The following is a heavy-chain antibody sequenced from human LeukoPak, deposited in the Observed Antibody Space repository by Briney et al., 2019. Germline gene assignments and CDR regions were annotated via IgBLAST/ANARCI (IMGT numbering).Heavy chain of an antibody. CDR1: GFTFSSYA. J-gene: IGHJ3*02. D-gene: IGHD1-26*01. V-gene: IGHV3-30*04. CDR2: ISYDGNIK. CDR3: ARDYLMGGTTGKAFDI. Sequence: GGSLRLSCAASGFTFSSYAMHWVRQAPGKGVEWVAVISYDGNIKYYTDSVKGRFTISRDNSKNTLYLQMNSLRAEDTAVYYCARDYLMGGTTGKAFDIWGQGTMVTISS.